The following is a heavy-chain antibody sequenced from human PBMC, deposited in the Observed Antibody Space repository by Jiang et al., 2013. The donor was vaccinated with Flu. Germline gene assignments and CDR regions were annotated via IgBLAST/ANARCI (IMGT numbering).Heavy chain of an antibody. D-gene: IGHD6-19*01. CDR1: GGTFSSYA. V-gene: IGHV1-69*01. Sequence: GAEVKKPGSSVKVSCKASGGTFSSYAISWVRQAPGQGLEWMGGIIPIFGTANYAQKFQGRVTITADESTSTAYMELSSLRSEDTAVYYCARHPKAYSSGWYYFDYWGQGTLVTVSS. J-gene: IGHJ4*02. CDR2: IIPIFGTA. CDR3: ARHPKAYSSGWYYFDY.